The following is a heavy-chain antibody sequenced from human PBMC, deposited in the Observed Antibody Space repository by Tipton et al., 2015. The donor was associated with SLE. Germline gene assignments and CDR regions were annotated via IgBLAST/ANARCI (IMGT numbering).Heavy chain of an antibody. CDR3: ASGDLTVNAFDI. D-gene: IGHD4-11*01. J-gene: IGHJ3*02. V-gene: IGHV4-34*01. Sequence: TLSLTCTVSGASFSEYYWTWIRQPPGKGLEWIGEIGQSGNTYYNPSLNSRLTISLDTSKNQFSLKLSSVTAADAAVYYCASGDLTVNAFDIWGQGTMVTVSS. CDR1: GASFSEYY. CDR2: IGQSGNT.